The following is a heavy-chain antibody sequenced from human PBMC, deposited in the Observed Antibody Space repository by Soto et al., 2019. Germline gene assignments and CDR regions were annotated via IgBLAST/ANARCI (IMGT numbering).Heavy chain of an antibody. CDR1: GFTFSSYA. D-gene: IGHD6-25*01. Sequence: EVQLLESGGGLVQPGGSLRLSCAASGFTFSSYAMSWVRQAPGKGLEWVSAISGSGGSTYYADSVKGRFTISRDNCKNTLYLQMNSLRAEDTAVYYCAKSGSEGDYYYYIDVWGKGTTVTVSS. CDR3: AKSGSEGDYYYYIDV. V-gene: IGHV3-23*01. CDR2: ISGSGGST. J-gene: IGHJ6*03.